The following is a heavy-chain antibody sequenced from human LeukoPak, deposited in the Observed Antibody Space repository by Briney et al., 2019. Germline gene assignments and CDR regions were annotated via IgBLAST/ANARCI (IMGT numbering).Heavy chain of an antibody. V-gene: IGHV1-69*13. J-gene: IGHJ4*02. D-gene: IGHD3-10*01. CDR3: ARVSGSGRLGI. CDR2: IIPLFGTA. CDR1: GGTFSSYA. Sequence: ASVKVSCKASGGTFSSYALSWVRQAPGQGLEWMGGIIPLFGTANYAQNFQGRVTITADESTSTAYMELSSLTSEDTAVYYCARVSGSGRLGIWGQGTLVTVSS.